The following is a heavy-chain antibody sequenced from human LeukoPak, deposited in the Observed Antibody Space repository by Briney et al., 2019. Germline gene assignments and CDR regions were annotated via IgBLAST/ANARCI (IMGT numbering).Heavy chain of an antibody. CDR1: GGTFSSYA. Sequence: SVKVSCKASGGTFSSYAISWVRQAPGQGLEWMGGIIPIFGTANYAQKFQGRVTITADESTSTAYMELSSLRSEDTAVYYCARGYKRRYTPPGMDVWGQGTTVTVSS. J-gene: IGHJ6*02. CDR2: IIPIFGTA. V-gene: IGHV1-69*13. CDR3: ARGYKRRYTPPGMDV. D-gene: IGHD1-1*01.